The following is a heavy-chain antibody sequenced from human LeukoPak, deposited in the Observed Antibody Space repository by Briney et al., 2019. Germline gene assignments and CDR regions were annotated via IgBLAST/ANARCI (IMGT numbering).Heavy chain of an antibody. CDR3: ARLIPRMTTVTTIWFDP. J-gene: IGHJ5*02. CDR2: IYHSGST. Sequence: PSETLSLTCAVSGYSISSGYYWGWIRQPPGKGLEWIGSIYHSGSTYYNPSLKSRVTISVDTSKNQFSLKLSSVTAADTAVYYCARLIPRMTTVTTIWFDPWVQGTLVTVSS. D-gene: IGHD4-11*01. CDR1: GYSISSGYY. V-gene: IGHV4-38-2*01.